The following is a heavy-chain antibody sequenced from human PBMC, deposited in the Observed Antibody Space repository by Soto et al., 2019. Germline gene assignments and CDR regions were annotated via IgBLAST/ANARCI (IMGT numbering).Heavy chain of an antibody. V-gene: IGHV3-30*18. CDR2: ISYDGSNK. J-gene: IGHJ4*02. Sequence: PGGSLRLSCAASGFTFDSYAMSWVRQAPGKGLEWVAVISYDGSNKFYADSVKGRFTISRDNFRNTLYLQMNSLRAEDTAVYYCAKEFHSWNYFDYWGQGTLVTVSS. CDR3: AKEFHSWNYFDY. CDR1: GFTFDSYA. D-gene: IGHD1-20*01.